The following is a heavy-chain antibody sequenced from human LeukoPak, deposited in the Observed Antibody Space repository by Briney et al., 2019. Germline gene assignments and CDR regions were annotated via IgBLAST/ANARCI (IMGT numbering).Heavy chain of an antibody. V-gene: IGHV1-18*01. D-gene: IGHD2-2*01. J-gene: IGHJ4*02. CDR2: TSAYNGNT. CDR1: GYTFTSYG. CDR3: ARDGVVVVPAARGFDY. Sequence: ASVTVSCKASGYTFTSYGISWVRQAPGQGLEWMGWTSAYNGNTNYAQKLQGRVTMTTDTSTSTAYMELRSLRSDDTAVYYCARDGVVVVPAARGFDYWGQGTLVTVSS.